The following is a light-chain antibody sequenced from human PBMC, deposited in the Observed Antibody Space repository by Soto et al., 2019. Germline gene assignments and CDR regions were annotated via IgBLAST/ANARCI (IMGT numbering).Light chain of an antibody. J-gene: IGKJ1*01. V-gene: IGKV3-15*01. Sequence: ILMTPSPATLYVPPGERLCLSCRARQSVSKNLAWYQQKPGQAPRILIYGASTRATGIPARFSGSGSGTEVTLTISSLESEDFAVYYCQQYNNWPWTFGQGTKVDIK. CDR1: QSVSKN. CDR2: GAS. CDR3: QQYNNWPWT.